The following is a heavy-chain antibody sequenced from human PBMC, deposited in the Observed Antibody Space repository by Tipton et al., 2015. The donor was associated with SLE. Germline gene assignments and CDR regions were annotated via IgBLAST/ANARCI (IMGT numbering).Heavy chain of an antibody. CDR3: AGGGYGDYFDY. D-gene: IGHD5-12*01. V-gene: IGHV4-59*01. J-gene: IGHJ4*01. Sequence: TLSLTCTVSGGSISSYYWSWIRQPPGKGLEWIGYIYYSGSTNYNPSLKSRVTISADTSKDEFALKLSSVTAADTAVYFCAGGGYGDYFDYWGHGTLVTVAS. CDR2: IYYSGST. CDR1: GGSISSYY.